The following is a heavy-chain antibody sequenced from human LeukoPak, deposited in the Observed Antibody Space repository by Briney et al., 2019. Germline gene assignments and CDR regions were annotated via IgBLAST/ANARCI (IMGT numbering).Heavy chain of an antibody. Sequence: PSETLSLTCAVYGGSFSGYYWSWIRQPPGKGLEWIGEINHSGSTNYNPSLKSRVTISVDTSKNQFSLKLSSVTAADTAVYYCARAPLLIKYSYGSSRGSARRFFDIWGQGTMVTVSS. J-gene: IGHJ3*02. CDR3: ARAPLLIKYSYGSSRGSARRFFDI. D-gene: IGHD5-18*01. V-gene: IGHV4-34*01. CDR2: INHSGST. CDR1: GGSFSGYY.